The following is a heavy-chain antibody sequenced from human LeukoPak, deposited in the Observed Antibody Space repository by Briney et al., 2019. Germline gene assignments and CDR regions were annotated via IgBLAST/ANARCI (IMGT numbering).Heavy chain of an antibody. D-gene: IGHD3-22*01. CDR3: AKDANYLRSSGYLIPIDF. CDR2: ISGSGGST. V-gene: IGHV3-23*01. Sequence: GGSLRLSCAASGFTFSSYAMSWVRQAPGKGLEWVSAISGSGGSTYYADSVKGRFNISRDNSRNTLYLQMNSLRIEDTAFYYCAKDANYLRSSGYLIPIDFWGQGTLVTVTS. J-gene: IGHJ4*02. CDR1: GFTFSSYA.